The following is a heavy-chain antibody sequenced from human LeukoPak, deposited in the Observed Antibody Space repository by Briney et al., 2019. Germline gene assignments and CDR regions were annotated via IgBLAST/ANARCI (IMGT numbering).Heavy chain of an antibody. V-gene: IGHV1-18*01. D-gene: IGHD3-10*01. J-gene: IGHJ4*02. Sequence: GASVKVSRKASVYSLIHYGMSWVRQAPGQGLEWMGWISGYNANRDYAQKFQDRVTMTIDTSATTAYMELRSLRSDDTALYYCARDLTTYGQRNYFDYWGQGTLVTVSS. CDR1: VYSLIHYG. CDR3: ARDLTTYGQRNYFDY. CDR2: ISGYNANR.